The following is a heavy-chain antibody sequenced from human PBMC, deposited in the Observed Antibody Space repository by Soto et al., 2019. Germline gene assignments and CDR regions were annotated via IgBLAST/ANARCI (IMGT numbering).Heavy chain of an antibody. CDR1: GYTFTNYA. V-gene: IGHV1-3*01. J-gene: IGHJ4*02. Sequence: GASVKVSCKASGYTFTNYAMHWVRQAPGQRLEWMGWINAGNGNTKYSQKFQGRVTITRDTSASTAYMELSSLRSEDTAVYYCARAVAVPADFEYWGQGTLVTVSS. D-gene: IGHD6-19*01. CDR2: INAGNGNT. CDR3: ARAVAVPADFEY.